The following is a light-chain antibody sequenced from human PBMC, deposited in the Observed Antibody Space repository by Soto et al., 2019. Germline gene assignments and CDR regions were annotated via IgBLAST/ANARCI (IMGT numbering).Light chain of an antibody. CDR3: QQYGSSSMYS. CDR1: QSVSSCY. V-gene: IGKV3-20*01. J-gene: IGKJ2*03. Sequence: EIVLTQSPGTLSLSPGERATLSCRASQSVSSCYLAWYQQKPGQAPRLLIYGVSSRAIGIPDRFSGSGSGTDFTLTISRLEPEDFAVYYCQQYGSSSMYSFGQGTKLEIK. CDR2: GVS.